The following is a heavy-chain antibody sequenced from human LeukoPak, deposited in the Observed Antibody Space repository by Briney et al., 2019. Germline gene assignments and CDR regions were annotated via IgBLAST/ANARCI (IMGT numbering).Heavy chain of an antibody. CDR3: AKASWVSSADAVL. CDR1: GFTFSSYA. CDR2: ISVSGTST. D-gene: IGHD3-16*01. V-gene: IGHV3-23*01. J-gene: IGHJ4*02. Sequence: GGSLRLSCAASGFTFSSYAMSWVRQAPGKGLEWVSGISVSGTSTSNADSVKGRFTISRDESRNTVYLQMNNLRVEDTAVYFCAKASWVSSADAVLWGQGTLVTVSS.